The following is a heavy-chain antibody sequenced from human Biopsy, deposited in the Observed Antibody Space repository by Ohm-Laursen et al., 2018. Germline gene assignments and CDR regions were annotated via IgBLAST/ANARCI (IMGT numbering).Heavy chain of an antibody. Sequence: ASVKVSCKVPGGTFSNYGVNWVRQAPGQGLEWLGGNIPILGTGNYAQRFQDRVTVAADTSTSTATMELRSLRSDDAAVYYCATKLTGYFHHWGQGTLVIVSS. V-gene: IGHV1-69*06. CDR1: GGTFSNYG. J-gene: IGHJ1*01. D-gene: IGHD3-9*01. CDR2: NIPILGTG. CDR3: ATKLTGYFHH.